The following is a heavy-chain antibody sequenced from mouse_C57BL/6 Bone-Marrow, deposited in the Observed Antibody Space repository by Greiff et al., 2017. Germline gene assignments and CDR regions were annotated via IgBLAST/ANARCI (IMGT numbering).Heavy chain of an antibody. J-gene: IGHJ4*01. CDR2: IHPNSGST. D-gene: IGHD2-10*01. Sequence: LQQPGAELVKPGASVKLSCKASGYTFTSYWMHWVKQRPGQGLEWIGMIHPNSGSTNYNETFKSKATLTVDKSSSTAYMQLSSLTSEDSVVYYCAISSYHPYAIDYGGQGTSVTVSS. CDR1: GYTFTSYW. CDR3: AISSYHPYAIDY. V-gene: IGHV1-64*01.